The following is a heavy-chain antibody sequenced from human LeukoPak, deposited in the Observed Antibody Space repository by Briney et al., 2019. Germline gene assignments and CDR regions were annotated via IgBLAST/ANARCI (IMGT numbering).Heavy chain of an antibody. CDR2: ISTSSRTI. CDR3: ARVFDV. J-gene: IGHJ3*01. V-gene: IGHV3-48*01. Sequence: GGSLRLSCAASGFIFSNYDMTWVRQAPGKGLEWVSHISTSSRTIYYADSVKGRFTISRDNVKNSLNLQMNSLRAEDTAVYYCARVFDVWGQGTMVTVSS. CDR1: GFIFSNYD.